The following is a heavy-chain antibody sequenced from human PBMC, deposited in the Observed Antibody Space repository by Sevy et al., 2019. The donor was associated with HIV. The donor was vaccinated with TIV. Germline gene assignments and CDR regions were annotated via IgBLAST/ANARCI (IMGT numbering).Heavy chain of an antibody. CDR2: INSISTYI. J-gene: IGHJ4*02. Sequence: GGSLRLSCAASGFTFSSYSMHWVRQAPGKGLEWVSSINSISTYIYYADSVKGRFTISRDNAKNSLYLQMNSLRAEDTAVYYCTNYVHYWGQGTLVTVSS. CDR3: TNYVHY. CDR1: GFTFSSYS. V-gene: IGHV3-21*01.